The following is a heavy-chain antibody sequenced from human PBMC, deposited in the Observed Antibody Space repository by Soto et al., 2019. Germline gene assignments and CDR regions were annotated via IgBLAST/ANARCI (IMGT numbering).Heavy chain of an antibody. V-gene: IGHV2-5*02. J-gene: IGHJ5*02. CDR1: GFSLSTSGVG. CDR2: IYWDDDK. Sequence: SGPTLVKPTQTLTLTCTFSGFSLSTSGVGVGWIRQPPGKALEWLAHIYWDDDKRYSPSLKSRLTITKDTSKNQVVLTMTNMDPLDTATYYCARRIVVVPAAINWFDPWGQGTLVTVSS. D-gene: IGHD2-2*02. CDR3: ARRIVVVPAAINWFDP.